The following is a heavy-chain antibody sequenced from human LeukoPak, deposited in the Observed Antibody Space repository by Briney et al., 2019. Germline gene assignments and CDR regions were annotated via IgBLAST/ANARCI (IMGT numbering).Heavy chain of an antibody. CDR3: AKDLGYFDWSDAFDI. J-gene: IGHJ3*02. CDR2: ISYDGSNK. CDR1: GFTFSSYA. V-gene: IGHV3-30*04. D-gene: IGHD3-9*01. Sequence: PGGSLRLSCAASGFTFSSYALHWVRQAPGKGLEWVAVISYDGSNKYADSVKGRFTTSRDNSKNTLYLQMNSLRAEDTAVYYCAKDLGYFDWSDAFDIWGQGTMVTVSS.